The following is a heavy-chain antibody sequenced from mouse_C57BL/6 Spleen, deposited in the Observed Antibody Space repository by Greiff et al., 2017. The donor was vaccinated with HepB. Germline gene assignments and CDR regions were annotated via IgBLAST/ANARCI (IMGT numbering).Heavy chain of an antibody. CDR1: GYAFSSYW. V-gene: IGHV1-80*01. D-gene: IGHD3-2*02. CDR2: IYPGDGDT. J-gene: IGHJ3*01. Sequence: QVQLQQSGAELVKPGASVKISCKASGYAFSSYWMNWVKQRPGKGLEWIGQIYPGDGDTNYNGKFKGKATLTADKSSSTAYMQLSSLTSEDSAVYCCAREGAQATSAWFAYWGQGTLVTVSA. CDR3: AREGAQATSAWFAY.